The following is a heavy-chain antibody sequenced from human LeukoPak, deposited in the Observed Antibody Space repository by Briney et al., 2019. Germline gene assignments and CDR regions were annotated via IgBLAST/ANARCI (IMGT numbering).Heavy chain of an antibody. CDR1: GFTFSSYA. D-gene: IGHD1-26*01. CDR2: ISYDGSNK. Sequence: GGSLRLSCAASGFTFSSYAMHWVRQAPGKGLEWVAVISYDGSNKYYADSVKGRFTISRDNSKNTLYLQMNSLGAEDTAVYYCAKDLRYSGSLRAMDYWGQGTLVTVSS. J-gene: IGHJ4*02. CDR3: AKDLRYSGSLRAMDY. V-gene: IGHV3-30*04.